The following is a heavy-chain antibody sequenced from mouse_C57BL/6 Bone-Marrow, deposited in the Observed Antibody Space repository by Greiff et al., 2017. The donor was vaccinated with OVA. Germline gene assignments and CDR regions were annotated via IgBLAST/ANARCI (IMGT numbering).Heavy chain of an antibody. V-gene: IGHV1-66*01. Sequence: VQLQESGPELVKPGASVKISCKASGYSFTSYYIHWVKQRPGQGLEWIGWIYPGSGNTKYNEKFKGKATLTADTSSSTAYMQLSSLTSEDSVVYYCARPWDGAWFAYWGQGTLVTVSA. J-gene: IGHJ3*01. CDR3: ARPWDGAWFAY. D-gene: IGHD4-1*01. CDR2: IYPGSGNT. CDR1: GYSFTSYY.